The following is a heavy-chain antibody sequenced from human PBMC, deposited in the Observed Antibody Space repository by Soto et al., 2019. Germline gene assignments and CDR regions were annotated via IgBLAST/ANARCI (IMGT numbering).Heavy chain of an antibody. CDR3: ARGPTCSGGDCYSDY. Sequence: TLSLTCAVSGGSISSGGYSWSWIRQPPGKGLEWIGYIYHSGSTYYNPSLKSRVTISVDRSKNQFSLKLSSVTAADTAVYYCARGPTCSGGDCYSDYWGQGTLVTVSS. V-gene: IGHV4-30-2*01. CDR1: GGSISSGGYS. J-gene: IGHJ4*02. D-gene: IGHD2-21*02. CDR2: IYHSGST.